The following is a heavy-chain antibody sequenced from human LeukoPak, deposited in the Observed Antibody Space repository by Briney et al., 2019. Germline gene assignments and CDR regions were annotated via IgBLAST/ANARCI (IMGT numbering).Heavy chain of an antibody. D-gene: IGHD4-23*01. CDR1: GFTFSSYS. CDR2: ISSSSSYI. Sequence: GGSLRLSCAASGFTFSSYSMNWVRQAPGKGLEWVSSISSSSSYIYYADSVKGRFTISRDNAKNSLYLQMNSLRAEDTAVYYCARDHVGKSSYYYYGMDVWGQGTTVTVSS. CDR3: ARDHVGKSSYYYYGMDV. J-gene: IGHJ6*02. V-gene: IGHV3-21*01.